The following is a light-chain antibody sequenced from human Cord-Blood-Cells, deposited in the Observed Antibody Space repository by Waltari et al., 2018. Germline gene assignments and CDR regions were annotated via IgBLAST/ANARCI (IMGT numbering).Light chain of an antibody. V-gene: IGLV2-8*01. CDR1: SSDVGGYNY. CDR2: EVS. CDR3: SSYAGSNKV. J-gene: IGLJ3*02. Sequence: QSALTQPPSASGSPGQSVTISCTGTSSDVGGYNYVSWYQQHPGKAPKLMIYEVSKRPSGVPDRVSGSKSGNMASLTVSGLQAEDEADYYCSSYAGSNKVFGGGTKLTVL.